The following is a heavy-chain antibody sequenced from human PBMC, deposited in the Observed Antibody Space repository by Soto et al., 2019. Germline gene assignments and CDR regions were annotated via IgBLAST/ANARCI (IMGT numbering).Heavy chain of an antibody. CDR3: ARGGYKQPYEILTGVYDY. V-gene: IGHV1-18*01. D-gene: IGHD3-9*01. CDR1: GYALTVSV. CDR2: ISAYNGNT. Sequence: LVKLYCKGSGYALTVSVVSWRRKTNGQGLECMGCISAYNGNTNYAQKLKGRVTMTTDTSTSTAYMELRSLRYDDTAVYYCARGGYKQPYEILTGVYDYWGQGTMVTGSS. J-gene: IGHJ4*02.